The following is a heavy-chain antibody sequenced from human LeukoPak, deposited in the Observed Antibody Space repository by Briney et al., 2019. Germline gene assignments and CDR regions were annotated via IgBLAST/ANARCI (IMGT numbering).Heavy chain of an antibody. CDR1: GYTFTGHN. J-gene: IGHJ5*02. CDR2: IIPIFGTA. D-gene: IGHD3-3*01. CDR3: ARDPTPLGLRFLEWENWFDP. V-gene: IGHV1-69*06. Sequence: SVKVSCKASGYTFTGHNIHWVRQAPGQGLEWMGGIIPIFGTANYAQKFQGRVTITADKSTSTAYMELSSLRSEDTAVYYCARDPTPLGLRFLEWENWFDPWGQGTLVTVSS.